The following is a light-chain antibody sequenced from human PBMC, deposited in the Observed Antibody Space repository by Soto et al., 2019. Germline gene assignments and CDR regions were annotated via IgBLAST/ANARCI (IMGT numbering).Light chain of an antibody. V-gene: IGKV1-5*03. CDR1: ESIDTY. CDR3: QHYFSYSYS. Sequence: DIQMTQSPSTLSASVGDRVTITCRASESIDTYLAWHQQKPGKAPKLLIYKASSLESGVPSRFSGSGSGTRFTLTISSLQPDDFATYYCQHYFSYSYSFGQGTKREIK. CDR2: KAS. J-gene: IGKJ2*03.